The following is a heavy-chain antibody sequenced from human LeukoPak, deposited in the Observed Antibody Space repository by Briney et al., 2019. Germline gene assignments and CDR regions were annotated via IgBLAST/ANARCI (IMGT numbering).Heavy chain of an antibody. CDR3: ARVVPAAISFGAFDY. CDR2: INHSGST. J-gene: IGHJ4*02. D-gene: IGHD2-2*01. V-gene: IGHV4-34*01. CDR1: GGSFSSYY. Sequence: SETLSLTCAVYGGSFSSYYWSWIRQPPGKGLEWIGEINHSGSTNYNPSLKSRVTISVDKSKNQFSLKLSSVTAADTAVYYCARVVPAAISFGAFDYWGQGTLVTVSS.